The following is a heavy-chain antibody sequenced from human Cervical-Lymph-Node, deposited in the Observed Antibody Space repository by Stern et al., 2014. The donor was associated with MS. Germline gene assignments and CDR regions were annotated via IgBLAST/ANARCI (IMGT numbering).Heavy chain of an antibody. V-gene: IGHV3-11*01. J-gene: IGHJ6*02. Sequence: VHLVESGGGLVKPGGSLRLSCAASGFTFSDYYMSWIRQAPGKGLEWVSYISSSGSTIYYADSVKGRFTMSRDNAKNSLYLQMNSLRAEDTAVYYCARGVTITVAGPAPLRDYYYGMDVWGQGTTVTVSS. D-gene: IGHD6-19*01. CDR2: ISSSGSTI. CDR1: GFTFSDYY. CDR3: ARGVTITVAGPAPLRDYYYGMDV.